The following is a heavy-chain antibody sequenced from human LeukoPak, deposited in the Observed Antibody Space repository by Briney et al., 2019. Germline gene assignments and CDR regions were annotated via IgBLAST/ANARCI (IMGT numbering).Heavy chain of an antibody. CDR3: ARHVGRITAADTRWLDP. V-gene: IGHV5-51*01. Sequence: GESLKISCKGSGYSFTSQWIGWVRQMPGKGLEWMGFIYPGDSDTRYSPSFQGQVTISADKSISTAYLQWNSLKASDTAMYYCARHVGRITAADTRWLDPWGQGTLVTVSS. CDR2: IYPGDSDT. D-gene: IGHD6-13*01. CDR1: GYSFTSQW. J-gene: IGHJ5*02.